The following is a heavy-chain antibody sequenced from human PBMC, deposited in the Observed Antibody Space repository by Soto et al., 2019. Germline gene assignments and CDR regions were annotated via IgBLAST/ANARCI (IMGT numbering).Heavy chain of an antibody. CDR3: AAPGYCSSTSCYKVGYYYYYYGMDV. Sequence: SVKVSCKASGFTFTSSAVQWVRQARGQRLESIGWIVVGSGNTNYAQKFQERVTITRDMSTSTAYMELSSLRSEDTAVYYCAAPGYCSSTSCYKVGYYYYYYGMDVWGQGTTVTVSS. CDR2: IVVGSGNT. J-gene: IGHJ6*02. CDR1: GFTFTSSA. V-gene: IGHV1-58*01. D-gene: IGHD2-2*02.